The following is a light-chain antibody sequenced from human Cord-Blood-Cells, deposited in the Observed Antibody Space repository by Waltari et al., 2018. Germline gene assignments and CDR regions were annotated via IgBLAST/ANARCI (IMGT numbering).Light chain of an antibody. CDR2: AAS. CDR1: QSISIY. CDR3: QQSYSTPVT. Sequence: DIQMTQSPSSLSASVADRVTITCRASQSISIYLNWYQQKPGKAPKLLIYAASSLQSGVPSRFSGSGSGTDFTLTISSLQPEDFATYYCQQSYSTPVTFGGGTKVEIK. V-gene: IGKV1-39*01. J-gene: IGKJ4*02.